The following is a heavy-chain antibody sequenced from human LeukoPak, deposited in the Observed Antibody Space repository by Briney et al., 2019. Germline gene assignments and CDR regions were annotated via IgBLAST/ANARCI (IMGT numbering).Heavy chain of an antibody. CDR2: ISSSGSTI. Sequence: GGSLRLSCAASGFTFSSYAMSWVRQAPGKGLEWVSYISSSGSTIYYADSVKGRFTISSDNAKNSLYLQMNSLRAEDTAVYYCARGFWAAAGTVDYWGQGTLVTVSS. V-gene: IGHV3-48*03. D-gene: IGHD6-13*01. J-gene: IGHJ4*02. CDR1: GFTFSSYA. CDR3: ARGFWAAAGTVDY.